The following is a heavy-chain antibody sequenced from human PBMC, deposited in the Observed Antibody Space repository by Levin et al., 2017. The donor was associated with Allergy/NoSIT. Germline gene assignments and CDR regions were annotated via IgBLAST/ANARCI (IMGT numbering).Heavy chain of an antibody. J-gene: IGHJ5*02. CDR2: IIPIFGTA. V-gene: IGHV1-69*06. CDR1: GGTFSSYA. D-gene: IGHD3-3*01. Sequence: SVKVSCKASGGTFSSYAISWVRQAPGQGLEWMGGIIPIFGTANYAQKFQGRVTITADKSTSTAYMELSSLRSEDTAVYYCARVQPYGFLEWLSGFDPWGQGTLVTVSS. CDR3: ARVQPYGFLEWLSGFDP.